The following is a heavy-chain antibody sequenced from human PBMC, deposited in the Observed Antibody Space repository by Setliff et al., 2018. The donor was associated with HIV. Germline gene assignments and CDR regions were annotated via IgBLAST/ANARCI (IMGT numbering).Heavy chain of an antibody. Sequence: AASVKVSCKASGGTFSSYAISWVRQAPGQGLEWMGGIIPISGTVNYAQKFWGRVTITTHESTSTAYMELSSLRSEDTAVYYCARDFGGYCSSMSCPGLFDPWGQGTLVTVS. CDR2: IIPISGTV. CDR3: ARDFGGYCSSMSCPGLFDP. J-gene: IGHJ5*02. V-gene: IGHV1-69*05. CDR1: GGTFSSYA. D-gene: IGHD2-2*01.